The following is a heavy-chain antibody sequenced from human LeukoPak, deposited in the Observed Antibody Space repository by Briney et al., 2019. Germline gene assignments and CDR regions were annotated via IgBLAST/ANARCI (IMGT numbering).Heavy chain of an antibody. Sequence: GGSLRLSCAASGFTFSSYNMNWVRQAPGKGLEGVSSISSSSSYIYFADSVKGRFTISRDNAKNSLYLQMNSLRAEDTAVYYCAREGGEAVAGTVDYWGQGTLVTVSS. J-gene: IGHJ4*02. CDR3: AREGGEAVAGTVDY. D-gene: IGHD6-19*01. V-gene: IGHV3-21*01. CDR1: GFTFSSYN. CDR2: ISSSSSYI.